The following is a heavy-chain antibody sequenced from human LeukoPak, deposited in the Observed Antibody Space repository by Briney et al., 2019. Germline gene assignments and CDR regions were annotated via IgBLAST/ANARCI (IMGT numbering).Heavy chain of an antibody. CDR3: ARPQGYCSGGSCFYYYYGMDV. Sequence: GESLKISCKGSGYSFTSYWISWVRQIPGKGLEWMGRIDPSDSYTNYSPSFQGHVTISADKSISTAYLQWSSLKASDTAMYYCARPQGYCSGGSCFYYYYGMDVWGQGTTVTVSS. V-gene: IGHV5-10-1*01. CDR1: GYSFTSYW. D-gene: IGHD2-15*01. CDR2: IDPSDSYT. J-gene: IGHJ6*02.